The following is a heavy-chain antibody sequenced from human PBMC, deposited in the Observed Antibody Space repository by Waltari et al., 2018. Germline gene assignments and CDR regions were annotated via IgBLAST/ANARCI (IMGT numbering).Heavy chain of an antibody. CDR1: GGSISSYY. CDR2: IYYSGSN. J-gene: IGHJ4*02. V-gene: IGHV4-59*01. D-gene: IGHD6-13*01. CDR3: ARGDGSSWYGTDY. Sequence: QVQLQESGPGLVKPSETLSLTCTVSGGSISSYYWSWIRQPPGQGLEWIGYIYYSGSNNYNPALKSRVTISVDTSKNQFSLKLSSVTAADTAVYYCARGDGSSWYGTDYWGQGTLVTVSS.